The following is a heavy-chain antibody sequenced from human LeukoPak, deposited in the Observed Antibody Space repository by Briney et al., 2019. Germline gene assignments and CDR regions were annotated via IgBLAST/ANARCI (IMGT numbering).Heavy chain of an antibody. CDR1: GFTFSNYW. D-gene: IGHD5-18*01. V-gene: IGHV3-74*01. CDR2: IHPDGKNT. J-gene: IGHJ3*01. Sequence: GGSLRLSCAASGFTFSNYWMDWVRQAPGKGLVWVSRIHPDGKNTAYADSVKGRFTISRDNARNTLFLQMNSLRTEDAAVYYCATYVDTVRYDAFDVWGQGTMVTVSS. CDR3: ATYVDTVRYDAFDV.